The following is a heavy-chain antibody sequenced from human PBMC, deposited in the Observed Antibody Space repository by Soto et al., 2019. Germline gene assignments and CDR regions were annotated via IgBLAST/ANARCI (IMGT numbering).Heavy chain of an antibody. J-gene: IGHJ4*02. CDR3: ARARSGSYFVLEN. Sequence: QVQLQESGPGLVKPSQTLSLTCTVSSGSINSGLYYWTWIRQHPEKGLEWFGYIYSRGNTYYTPSLKSRVDKEVDTSKNQFSLRVGSGTAAAPAVYSWARARSGSYFVLENWGREAQVTVS. CDR2: IYSRGNT. D-gene: IGHD3-10*01. CDR1: SGSINSGLYY. V-gene: IGHV4-31*03.